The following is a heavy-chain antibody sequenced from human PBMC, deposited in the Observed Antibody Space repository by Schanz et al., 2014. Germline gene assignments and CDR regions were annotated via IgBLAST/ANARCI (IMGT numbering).Heavy chain of an antibody. CDR1: GFTFNIYA. D-gene: IGHD1-1*01. Sequence: EAQLLDSGGGLAQPGGSPRLSCAASGFTFNIYAMSWVRQAPGKGLEWVAGISGSGTTTYYAAAVKGRFTITRDNSKKALYLEMNSLRVEDTAIYDGADDKVAGSAYFDGLDVWGQGTMVTVSS. CDR2: ISGSGTTT. J-gene: IGHJ3*01. V-gene: IGHV3-23*01. CDR3: ADDKVAGSAYFDGLDV.